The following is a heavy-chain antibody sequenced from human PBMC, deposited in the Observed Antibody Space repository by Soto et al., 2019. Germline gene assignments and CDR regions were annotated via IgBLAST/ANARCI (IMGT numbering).Heavy chain of an antibody. V-gene: IGHV3-23*01. CDR1: GFTFSSYA. Sequence: GGSLRLSCAASGFTFSSYAMSWVRQAPGKGLEWVSAISGSGGSTYYADSVKGRFTISRDNSKNTLYLQMNSLRAEDTAVYYCAKVPFRGSGSYWDYYYGMDVWGQGTTVTVSS. D-gene: IGHD3-10*01. J-gene: IGHJ6*02. CDR2: ISGSGGST. CDR3: AKVPFRGSGSYWDYYYGMDV.